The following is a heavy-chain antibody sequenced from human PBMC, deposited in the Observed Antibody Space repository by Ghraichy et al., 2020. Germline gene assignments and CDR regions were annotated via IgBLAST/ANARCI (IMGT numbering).Heavy chain of an antibody. J-gene: IGHJ4*02. CDR3: ARDATSGRYDSSGYRFYY. Sequence: ASVKVSCKASGYTFTSYGISWVRQAPGQGLEWMGWISAYNGNTNYAQKLQGRVTMTTDTSTSTAYMELRSLRSDDTAVYYCARDATSGRYDSSGYRFYYWGQGTLVTVSS. D-gene: IGHD3-22*01. V-gene: IGHV1-18*01. CDR2: ISAYNGNT. CDR1: GYTFTSYG.